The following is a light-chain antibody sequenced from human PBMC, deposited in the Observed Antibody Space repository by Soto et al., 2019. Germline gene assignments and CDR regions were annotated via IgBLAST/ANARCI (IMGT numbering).Light chain of an antibody. Sequence: QSVLTQPASVSGSPGQSITISCTGTSSDVGGYNYVSWYQQHPGEAPKLMIYDVSNRPSGVSNRFSGSKSGNTASLTISGLQAEDEADYYCSSYTSSSTLGLFGGGTKLTVL. CDR1: SSDVGGYNY. CDR3: SSYTSSSTLGL. J-gene: IGLJ2*01. CDR2: DVS. V-gene: IGLV2-14*01.